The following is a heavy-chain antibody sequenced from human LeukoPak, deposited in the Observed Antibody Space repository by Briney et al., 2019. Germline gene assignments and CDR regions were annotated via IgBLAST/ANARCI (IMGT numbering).Heavy chain of an antibody. J-gene: IGHJ3*02. CDR3: AKGLSPYGAESRAADALDI. CDR2: ISGSDDST. D-gene: IGHD4/OR15-4a*01. V-gene: IGHV3-23*01. Sequence: GGSLRLSCAASGFTFSSYAMTWVRLAPGKGLEWVSCISGSDDSTDYADSVKGRFTISRDNSKKTLYLQMNSLRAEDTAVYFCAKGLSPYGAESRAADALDIWGQGTRVTVSS. CDR1: GFTFSSYA.